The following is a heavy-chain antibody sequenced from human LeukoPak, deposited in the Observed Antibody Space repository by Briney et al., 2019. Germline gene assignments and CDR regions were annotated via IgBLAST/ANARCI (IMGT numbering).Heavy chain of an antibody. D-gene: IGHD4-23*01. CDR1: GGSISSGGYS. V-gene: IGHV4-30-2*01. Sequence: SETLSLTCAVSGGSISSGGYSWSWIRQPPGKGLEWIGYIYHSGSTYYNPSLKSRVTMSVDRSKNQFSLKLSSVTAADTAVYYCARASYGGNSYDYWGQGTLVTVSS. J-gene: IGHJ4*02. CDR3: ARASYGGNSYDY. CDR2: IYHSGST.